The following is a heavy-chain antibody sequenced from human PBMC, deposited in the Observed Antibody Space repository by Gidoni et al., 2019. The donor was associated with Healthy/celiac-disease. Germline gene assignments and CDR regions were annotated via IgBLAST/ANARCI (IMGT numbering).Heavy chain of an antibody. V-gene: IGHV4-34*01. CDR2: INHSGST. Sequence: QVQLQQWGAGLLKPSETLSLTCAVYGGSFSGYYWSWIRQPPGKGLEWIGEINHSGSTNYNPSLKSLVTISVDTSKNQFSLKLSSVTAADTAVYYCARGYTVTGAFDIWGQGTMVTVSS. CDR1: GGSFSGYY. J-gene: IGHJ3*02. CDR3: ARGYTVTGAFDI. D-gene: IGHD4-17*01.